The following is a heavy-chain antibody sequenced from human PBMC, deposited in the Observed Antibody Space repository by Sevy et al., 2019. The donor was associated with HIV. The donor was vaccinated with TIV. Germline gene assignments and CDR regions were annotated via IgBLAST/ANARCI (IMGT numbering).Heavy chain of an antibody. J-gene: IGHJ6*02. Sequence: GGSLRLSCAASGFTFSSYWMSWVRQAPGKGLEWVATMKQDGSDKYYVDSVKGRFTISRDNAKNSLYLQMNSLRAEDTAVYYCARDTHIVVVPAAIYYGMDVWGQGTTVTVSS. CDR2: MKQDGSDK. CDR1: GFTFSSYW. CDR3: ARDTHIVVVPAAIYYGMDV. V-gene: IGHV3-7*01. D-gene: IGHD2-2*01.